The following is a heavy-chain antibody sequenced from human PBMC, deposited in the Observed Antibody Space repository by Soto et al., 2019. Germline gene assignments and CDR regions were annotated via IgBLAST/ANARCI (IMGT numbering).Heavy chain of an antibody. CDR3: ARTTVTNYFDY. D-gene: IGHD4-17*01. V-gene: IGHV3-30*04. CDR1: GFTFSSYA. Sequence: GGSLRLPCAASGFTFSSYAMHWVRQAPGKGLEWVAVISYDGSNKYYADSVKGRFTISRDNSKNTLYLQMNSLRAEDTAVYYCARTTVTNYFDYWGQGTLVTVSS. CDR2: ISYDGSNK. J-gene: IGHJ4*02.